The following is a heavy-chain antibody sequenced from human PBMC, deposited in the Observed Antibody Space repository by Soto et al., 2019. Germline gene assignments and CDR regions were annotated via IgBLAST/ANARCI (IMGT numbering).Heavy chain of an antibody. D-gene: IGHD3-22*01. Sequence: SETLSLTCTVSGGSISSSSYFWGWIRQPPGKELEWIGSIHYSGTTYYNASLKSRVTISVDTSKNQFSLKLSSVTAADTAMYYCARHKDSTGYRPFDYWGHGTLVTVSS. CDR1: GGSISSSSYF. V-gene: IGHV4-39*01. CDR2: IHYSGTT. CDR3: ARHKDSTGYRPFDY. J-gene: IGHJ4*01.